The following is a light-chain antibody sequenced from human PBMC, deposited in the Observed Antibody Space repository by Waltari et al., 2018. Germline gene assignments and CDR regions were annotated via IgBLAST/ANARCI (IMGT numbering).Light chain of an antibody. CDR2: DAS. CDR3: QHRSNWALT. Sequence: EIVLTQSPATLSLSPGARATLSCRASQSVSTYFAWYQQKPGQAPRLLIYDASNRATGIPARFSGSGSGTDFTLTISSLEPEDFAVYFCQHRSNWALTFGGGTKVEIK. J-gene: IGKJ4*01. V-gene: IGKV3-11*01. CDR1: QSVSTY.